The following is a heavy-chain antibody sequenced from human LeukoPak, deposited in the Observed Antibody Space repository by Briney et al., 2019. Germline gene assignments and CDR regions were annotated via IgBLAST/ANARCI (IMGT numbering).Heavy chain of an antibody. J-gene: IGHJ1*01. D-gene: IGHD6-19*01. V-gene: IGHV3-30-3*01. Sequence: TGGSLRLSCAASGFTFSSYAMHWVRQAPGKGLEWVAVISYDGSNKYYADSVKGRYTISRDNSKNTLYLQMNSLRAEDTAVYYCASLPGVAQWLVPPGEYFQHWGQGTLVTVSS. CDR2: ISYDGSNK. CDR1: GFTFSSYA. CDR3: ASLPGVAQWLVPPGEYFQH.